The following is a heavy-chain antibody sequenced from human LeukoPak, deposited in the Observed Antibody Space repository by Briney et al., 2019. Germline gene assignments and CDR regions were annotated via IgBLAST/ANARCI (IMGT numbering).Heavy chain of an antibody. CDR3: ARDQGQSYYDFWSGYKGYYGMDV. CDR1: GFTFSSYW. CDR2: INSDGSST. J-gene: IGHJ6*02. Sequence: PGGSLRLSCAASGFTFSSYWMHWVRQAPGKGLVWVSRINSDGSSTIYADSVKGRFTISRDNAKNTLYLQMNSLRAEDTAVYYCARDQGQSYYDFWSGYKGYYGMDVWGQGTTVTVSS. V-gene: IGHV3-74*01. D-gene: IGHD3-3*01.